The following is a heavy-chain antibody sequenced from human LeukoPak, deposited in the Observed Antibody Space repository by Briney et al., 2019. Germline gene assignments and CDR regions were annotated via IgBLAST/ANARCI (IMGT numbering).Heavy chain of an antibody. J-gene: IGHJ4*02. V-gene: IGHV1-18*04. CDR1: GYTFTSYG. CDR3: AKDRARYYFDY. D-gene: IGHD3-10*01. CDR2: ISAYNGNT. Sequence: ASVKVSCKASGYTFTSYGISWVRQAPGQGLEWMGWISAYNGNTNYAQKLQGRVTMTTDTSTSTAYMELRSLGSDDTAVYYCAKDRARYYFDYWGQGTLVTVSS.